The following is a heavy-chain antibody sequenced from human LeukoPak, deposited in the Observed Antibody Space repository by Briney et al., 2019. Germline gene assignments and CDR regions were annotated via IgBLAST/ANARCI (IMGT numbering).Heavy chain of an antibody. J-gene: IGHJ3*02. D-gene: IGHD6-19*01. CDR1: GYTFTSYY. CDR3: ARSIAVAGYPSDDAFDI. V-gene: IGHV1-46*01. Sequence: ASVKVSCKASGYTFTSYYMHWVRQAPGQGLEWMGIINPSGGSTSYAQKFQGRVTMTRDMSTSTVYMELSSLRSEDTAVYYCARSIAVAGYPSDDAFDIWGQGTMVTVSS. CDR2: INPSGGST.